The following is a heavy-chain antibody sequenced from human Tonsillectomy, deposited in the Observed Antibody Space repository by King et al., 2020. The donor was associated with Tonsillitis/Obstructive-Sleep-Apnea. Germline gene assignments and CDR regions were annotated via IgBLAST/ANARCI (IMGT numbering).Heavy chain of an antibody. Sequence: HVQLQQWGASLLKPSETLSLTCAVYGGSFSGYYWNWIRQPPGKGLEWIGEIDHSGSTSYNPSLKSRVTISVETSTNQFSLKLTSVTAADTAVYYCAREFDSLDHWGQGTLVTVSS. J-gene: IGHJ4*02. D-gene: IGHD2-15*01. CDR1: GGSFSGYY. CDR3: AREFDSLDH. V-gene: IGHV4-34*01. CDR2: IDHSGST.